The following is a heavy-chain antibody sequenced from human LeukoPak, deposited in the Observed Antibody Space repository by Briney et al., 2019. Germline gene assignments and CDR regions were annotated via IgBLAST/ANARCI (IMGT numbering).Heavy chain of an antibody. D-gene: IGHD5-24*01. Sequence: PGRSPRLSCAASGFTFSSYGMHWVRQAPGKGLEWVSSISSSSSYIYYADSVKGRFTISRDNAKNSLYLQMNSLRAEDTAVYYCARDIDGYVGGFDYWGQGTLVTVSS. V-gene: IGHV3-21*01. J-gene: IGHJ4*02. CDR1: GFTFSSYG. CDR3: ARDIDGYVGGFDY. CDR2: ISSSSSYI.